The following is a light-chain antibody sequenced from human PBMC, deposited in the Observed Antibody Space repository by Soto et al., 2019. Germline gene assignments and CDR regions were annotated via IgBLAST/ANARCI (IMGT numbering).Light chain of an antibody. V-gene: IGKV1-16*01. CDR3: QQYSAYPRT. CDR2: TTS. CDR1: QGISNL. J-gene: IGKJ5*01. Sequence: DIQLTQSPSSLSASVGDRITITCRASQGISNLLAWHQQKPGKAPKSLIKTTSIFQSGVPSRFSGSGSVTDFTLTISGLQPEDFATYYCQQYSAYPRTFGQGTRLELK.